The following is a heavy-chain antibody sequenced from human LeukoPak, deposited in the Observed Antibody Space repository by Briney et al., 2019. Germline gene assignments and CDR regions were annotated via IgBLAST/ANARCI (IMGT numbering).Heavy chain of an antibody. D-gene: IGHD6-13*01. CDR2: ISYDGNNK. J-gene: IGHJ4*02. CDR3: ASGVYSSSWSPLFEY. Sequence: GGSLRLSCAASGFTFNSYTMHWVRQAPGKGLEWVAAISYDGNNKYYAGSVKGRFTISRDNSMHTLHLQMNSLRAEDTAVYYCASGVYSSSWSPLFEYRGQGTLVTVSS. V-gene: IGHV3-30-3*01. CDR1: GFTFNSYT.